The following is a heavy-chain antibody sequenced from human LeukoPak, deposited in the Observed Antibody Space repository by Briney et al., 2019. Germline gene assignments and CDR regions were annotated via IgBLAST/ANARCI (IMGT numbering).Heavy chain of an antibody. V-gene: IGHV4-39*07. CDR3: ARVSPSSYGSGSYWRYYYYYYMDV. D-gene: IGHD3-10*01. J-gene: IGHJ6*03. Sequence: PSETLSLTCTVSGGSISTSSYYWGWIRQPPGKGLEWIGSIYYSGSTYYNPSLKSRVTISVDTSKNQFSLKLSSVTAADTAVYYCARVSPSSYGSGSYWRYYYYYYMDVWGKGTTVTVSS. CDR2: IYYSGST. CDR1: GGSISTSSYY.